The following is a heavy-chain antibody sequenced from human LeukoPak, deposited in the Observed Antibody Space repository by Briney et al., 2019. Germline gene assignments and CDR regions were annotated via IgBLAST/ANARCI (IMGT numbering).Heavy chain of an antibody. CDR3: AKGDNWNDGSPFDY. Sequence: QAGGSLRLSCAASGFTFSSYGMSWVRQAPGKGLEWVSAITGSGGSTYYADSVKGRFAISRDNSKNTLYLQMNSLRAEDTAVYYCAKGDNWNDGSPFDYWGQGTLVTASS. V-gene: IGHV3-23*01. CDR1: GFTFSSYG. J-gene: IGHJ4*02. CDR2: ITGSGGST. D-gene: IGHD1-20*01.